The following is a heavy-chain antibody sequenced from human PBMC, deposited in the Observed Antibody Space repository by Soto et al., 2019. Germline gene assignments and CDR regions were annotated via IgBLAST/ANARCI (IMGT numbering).Heavy chain of an antibody. CDR2: IYKDFT. CDR1: GFTVTDIY. D-gene: IGHD2-15*01. J-gene: IGHJ3*02. V-gene: IGHV3-66*01. CDR3: AREPRYCSGGSCSIMGDAFDI. Sequence: EVQLVESGGGLVQPGGSLRLSCVASGFTVTDIYMNWVRQAPGKGLEWVSVIYKDFTDYADFVRGRFSVSTDTSKNALYLQLDYLRAEDTAVYYCAREPRYCSGGSCSIMGDAFDIWGQGAMVTVS.